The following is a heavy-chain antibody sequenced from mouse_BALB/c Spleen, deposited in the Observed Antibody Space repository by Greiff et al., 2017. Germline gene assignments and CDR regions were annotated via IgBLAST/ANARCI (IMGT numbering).Heavy chain of an antibody. Sequence: QVQLKESGPELVKPGASVRISCKASGYTFTSYYIHWVKQRPGQGLEWIGEIDPSDSYTNYNQKFKGKATLTVDKSSSTAYMQLSSLTSEDSAVYYCARWRDSLYYFDYWGQGTTLTVSS. CDR1: GYTFTSYY. CDR2: IDPSDSYT. D-gene: IGHD3-3*01. J-gene: IGHJ2*01. CDR3: ARWRDSLYYFDY. V-gene: IGHV1-69*02.